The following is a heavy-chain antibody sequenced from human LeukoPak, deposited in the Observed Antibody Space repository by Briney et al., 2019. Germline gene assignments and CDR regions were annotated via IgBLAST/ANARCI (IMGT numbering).Heavy chain of an antibody. D-gene: IGHD3-10*01. Sequence: SLRLSCAASGFTFSSYWMSWVRQAPGKGLEGVANIKQDGSEKYYVDSVKGRFTISRDNAKNSLYLQMNSLRAEDTAVYYCAKDPYGSGLNWFDPWGQGTLVTVSS. CDR1: GFTFSSYW. CDR3: AKDPYGSGLNWFDP. V-gene: IGHV3-7*03. CDR2: IKQDGSEK. J-gene: IGHJ5*02.